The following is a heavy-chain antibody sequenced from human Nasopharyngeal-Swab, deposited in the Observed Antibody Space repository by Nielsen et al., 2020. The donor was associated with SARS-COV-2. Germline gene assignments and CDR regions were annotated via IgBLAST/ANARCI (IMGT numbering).Heavy chain of an antibody. J-gene: IGHJ4*02. Sequence: GSLRLSCTVSGGSISSYYWSWIRQPAGKGLEWIGRIYTSGSTNYNPSLKSRVTMSVDTSKNQFSLKLSSVTAADTAVYYCARESLHYYGSGSYYNVLDYWGQGTLVTVPS. D-gene: IGHD3-10*01. CDR2: IYTSGST. V-gene: IGHV4-4*07. CDR1: GGSISSYY. CDR3: ARESLHYYGSGSYYNVLDY.